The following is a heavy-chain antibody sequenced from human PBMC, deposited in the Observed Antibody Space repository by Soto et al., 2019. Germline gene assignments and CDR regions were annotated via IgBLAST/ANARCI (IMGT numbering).Heavy chain of an antibody. Sequence: PSETLSLTCIVSGGSIPGSFCTWIRQPRGKGLEWIGYIYYSGSTHYSPSIKSRVTISVDTSKNQFSLRLTSVTAPDPAVYYCARVEGYLLNWFDPWGQGTLVTVSS. J-gene: IGHJ5*02. D-gene: IGHD6-13*01. CDR2: IYYSGST. V-gene: IGHV4-59*01. CDR3: ARVEGYLLNWFDP. CDR1: GGSIPGSF.